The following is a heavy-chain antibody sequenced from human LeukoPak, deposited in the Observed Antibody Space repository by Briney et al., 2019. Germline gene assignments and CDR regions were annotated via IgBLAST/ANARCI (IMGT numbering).Heavy chain of an antibody. Sequence: ASVKVSCKASGYTFTGYYMHWVRQAPGQGLEWMGRINPNSGGTNYAQKFQGRVTMTRDTSISTAYMELSRLRSDDTAVYYCARDTYHESRDYYEDYFDPWGQGTLVTVSS. CDR2: INPNSGGT. CDR1: GYTFTGYY. CDR3: ARDTYHESRDYYEDYFDP. D-gene: IGHD3-22*01. J-gene: IGHJ5*02. V-gene: IGHV1-2*06.